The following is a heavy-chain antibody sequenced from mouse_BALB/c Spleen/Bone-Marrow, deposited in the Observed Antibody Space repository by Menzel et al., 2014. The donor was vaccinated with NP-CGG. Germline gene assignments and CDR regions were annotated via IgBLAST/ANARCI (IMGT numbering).Heavy chain of an antibody. Sequence: EVKLMESGGGLVQPGGSLKLSCAASGFDFSRYWMSWVRQAPGKGLEWIGEINPDSSTINYTPSLKDEFIISRDNAKNTLYLQMSKVRSEDTALYYCARLGYYGGFAYWGQGTLVTVSA. CDR2: INPDSSTI. D-gene: IGHD2-3*01. CDR1: GFDFSRYW. CDR3: ARLGYYGGFAY. J-gene: IGHJ3*01. V-gene: IGHV4-1*02.